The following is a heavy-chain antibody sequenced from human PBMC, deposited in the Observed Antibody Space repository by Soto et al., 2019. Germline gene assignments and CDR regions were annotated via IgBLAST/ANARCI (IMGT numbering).Heavy chain of an antibody. CDR1: GFTFNNYA. J-gene: IGHJ4*02. CDR2: ISATGGST. Sequence: EVQVLDSGGGLVQRGGSLRLSCAASGFTFNNYAMNWVRQAPGKGLEWVATISATGGSTYYADSVKGRFTISRDNSKNTLYLQMNGLRVEDTAVYYCAKDRLPGNFDYWGQGTQVTVSS. D-gene: IGHD2-15*01. CDR3: AKDRLPGNFDY. V-gene: IGHV3-23*01.